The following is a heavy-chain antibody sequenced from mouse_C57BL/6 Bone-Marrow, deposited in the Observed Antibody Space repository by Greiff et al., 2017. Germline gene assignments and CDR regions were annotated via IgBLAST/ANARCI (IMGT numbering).Heavy chain of an antibody. D-gene: IGHD1-1*01. V-gene: IGHV1-72*01. CDR1: GYTFTSYW. CDR3: ARDHYGSSSNWYFDV. CDR2: IDPNSGGT. Sequence: QVQLQQPGAELVKPGASVKLSCKASGYTFTSYWMHWVKQRPGRGLEWIGRIDPNSGGTKYNEKFKSKATLTVDKPSSTAYMQLSSLTSEDSAVYYCARDHYGSSSNWYFDVWGTGTTVTVSS. J-gene: IGHJ1*03.